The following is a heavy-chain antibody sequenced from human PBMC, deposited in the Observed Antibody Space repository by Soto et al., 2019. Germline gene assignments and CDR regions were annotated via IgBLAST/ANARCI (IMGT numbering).Heavy chain of an antibody. CDR1: GGTFSSYA. CDR3: AACSRTSPYRYYYGMDV. J-gene: IGHJ6*02. Sequence: ASVKVSCKASGGTFSSYAISWVRQAPGQGLEWMGGIIPIFGTANYAQKFQGRVTITADESTSTAYMELSSLRSEDTAVYYCAACSRTSPYRYYYGMDVWGQGTTVTVSS. V-gene: IGHV1-69*13. D-gene: IGHD2-2*01. CDR2: IIPIFGTA.